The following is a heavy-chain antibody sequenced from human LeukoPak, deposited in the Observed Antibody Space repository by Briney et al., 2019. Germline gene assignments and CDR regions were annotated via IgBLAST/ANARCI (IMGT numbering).Heavy chain of an antibody. J-gene: IGHJ6*03. CDR2: INQDGSEK. Sequence: PGGSLRLSCAAAGFTFSSYWMSCVRQAGGKVLEWVANINQDGSEKYDVDSVKGRLTIARENAKNSLYLQMNSLRAQDTAVYYCARAVSDDYYYYSYMDVWGKGTTVTVSS. CDR3: ARAVSDDYYYYSYMDV. V-gene: IGHV3-7*01. D-gene: IGHD2-8*01. CDR1: GFTFSSYW.